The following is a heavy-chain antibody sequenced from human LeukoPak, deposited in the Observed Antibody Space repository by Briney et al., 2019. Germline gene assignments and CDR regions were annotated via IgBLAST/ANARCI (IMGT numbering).Heavy chain of an antibody. CDR1: GGSISSGGYY. J-gene: IGHJ4*02. Sequence: SETLSLTCTVSGGSISSGGYYWSWIRQHPGKGLEWIGYIYYSGSTYYNPSLKSRVTISVDTSKNQFSLKLSSVTAADTAVYYCARGNYSNRNFDYWGQGTLVTVSS. D-gene: IGHD4-11*01. CDR3: ARGNYSNRNFDY. CDR2: IYYSGST. V-gene: IGHV4-31*03.